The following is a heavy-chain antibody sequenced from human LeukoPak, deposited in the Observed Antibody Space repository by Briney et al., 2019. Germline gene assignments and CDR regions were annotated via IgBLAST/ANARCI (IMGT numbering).Heavy chain of an antibody. D-gene: IGHD1-1*01. CDR2: INPNSGGT. V-gene: IGHV1-2*02. J-gene: IGHJ4*02. CDR1: GYTFTGYY. Sequence: ASVKVSCKASGYTFTGYYMHWVRQAPGQGLEWMGWINPNSGGTNYAQKFQGRVTMTRDTSISTAYMELSRLRSDDTAVYCCASAGSWYPGGFDYWGQGTLVTVSS. CDR3: ASAGSWYPGGFDY.